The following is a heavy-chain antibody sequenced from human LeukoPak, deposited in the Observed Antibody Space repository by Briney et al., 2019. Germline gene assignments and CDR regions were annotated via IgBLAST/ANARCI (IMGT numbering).Heavy chain of an antibody. Sequence: SETLSLTCTVSGGSISSYYWSWIRQPPGKGLEWIGYIYYSGSTNYNPSLKSRVTISVDTSKNQFSLKLGSVTAADTAVYCCARGAYDQYYFDYWGQGTLVTVSS. CDR2: IYYSGST. CDR3: ARGAYDQYYFDY. V-gene: IGHV4-59*01. J-gene: IGHJ4*02. D-gene: IGHD3-22*01. CDR1: GGSISSYY.